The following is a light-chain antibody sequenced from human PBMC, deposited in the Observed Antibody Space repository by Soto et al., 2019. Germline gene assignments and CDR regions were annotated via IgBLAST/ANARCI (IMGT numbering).Light chain of an antibody. V-gene: IGKV3-20*01. CDR2: GAF. J-gene: IGKJ4*01. CDR1: QSVISTY. Sequence: IVLTQSPGTLSLSPGERATLSCRASQSVISTYLAWYQQKPGQAPRLLIYGAFSRATGIPDRFSGSGSGTDFTLTISRLEPEDFAVYYCQQYNNWPPLTFGGGTKVEIK. CDR3: QQYNNWPPLT.